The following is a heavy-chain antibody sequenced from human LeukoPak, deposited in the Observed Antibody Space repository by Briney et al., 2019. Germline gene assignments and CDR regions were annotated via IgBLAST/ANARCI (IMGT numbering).Heavy chain of an antibody. J-gene: IGHJ4*02. CDR2: IYHSGST. CDR3: ARGMVRGIDY. V-gene: IGHV4-30-2*01. D-gene: IGHD3-16*01. Sequence: PSQTLSLTCAVSGGSIGSGGYSWSWIRQPPGEGLEWIGYIYHSGSTYYNPSLKSRVTISVDRSKNQFSLKLSSVTAADTAVYYCARGMVRGIDYWGQGTLVTVSS. CDR1: GGSIGSGGYS.